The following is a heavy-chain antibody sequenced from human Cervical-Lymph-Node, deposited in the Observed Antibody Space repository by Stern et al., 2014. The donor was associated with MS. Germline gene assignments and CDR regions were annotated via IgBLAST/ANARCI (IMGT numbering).Heavy chain of an antibody. CDR1: GGTLRSYA. J-gene: IGHJ4*02. CDR3: AREGDRGGGYFFDY. CDR2: SVHILRPS. V-gene: IGHV1-69*06. Sequence: QVQLGQSGAEVKKPGSSVKVSCKASGGTLRSYAISWLRQAPGQGLEWMGGSVHILRPSTYTKKFQGRVTITANKSTSTAYMELSSLRSEDTAVYYCAREGDRGGGYFFDYWGQGTLVTVSA. D-gene: IGHD3-16*01.